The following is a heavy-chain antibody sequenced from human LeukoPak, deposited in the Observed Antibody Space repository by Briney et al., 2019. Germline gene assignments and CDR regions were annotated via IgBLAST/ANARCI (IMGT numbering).Heavy chain of an antibody. CDR3: ARAEYCSSTSCYALPYD. CDR1: GYTFTGYY. J-gene: IGHJ4*02. V-gene: IGHV1-2*02. CDR2: INPNSGGT. Sequence: GASVKVSCKASGYTFTGYYMHWVRQAPGQGLEWMGWINPNSGGTNYAQKFQGRVTMTRDTSISTAYMELSRLRSDDTAVYYCARAEYCSSTSCYALPYDWGQGTLVTVSS. D-gene: IGHD2-2*01.